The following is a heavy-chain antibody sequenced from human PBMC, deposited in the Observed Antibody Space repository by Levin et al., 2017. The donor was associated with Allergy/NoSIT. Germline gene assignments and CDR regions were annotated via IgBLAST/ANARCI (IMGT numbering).Heavy chain of an antibody. CDR1: GFTFADYA. CDR2: ISSKAYGGKA. V-gene: IGHV3-49*05. J-gene: IGHJ4*02. CDR3: SRYPRDNYGPPFDY. Sequence: NPGGSLRLSCTGSGFTFADYAMIWFRQAPGKGLEWVGFISSKAYGGKAEYAASLKGRFIISRDDSESIAYLQMNSLKTEDTAIYYCSRYPRDNYGPPFDYWGQGALVTVSS. D-gene: IGHD5-18*01.